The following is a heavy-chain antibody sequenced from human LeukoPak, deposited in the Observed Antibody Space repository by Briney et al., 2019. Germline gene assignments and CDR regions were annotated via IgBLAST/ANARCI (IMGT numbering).Heavy chain of an antibody. CDR3: ARHRRITMVRGGFDY. J-gene: IGHJ4*02. Sequence: SETLSLTCTVSGGSISSYYWSWIRQPPGKGLEWIGYIYYSGSTNYNPSLKSRVTISVDTSKNQFSLKLSSVTAADTAAYYCARHRRITMVRGGFDYWGQGTLVTVSS. CDR2: IYYSGST. CDR1: GGSISSYY. D-gene: IGHD3-10*01. V-gene: IGHV4-59*01.